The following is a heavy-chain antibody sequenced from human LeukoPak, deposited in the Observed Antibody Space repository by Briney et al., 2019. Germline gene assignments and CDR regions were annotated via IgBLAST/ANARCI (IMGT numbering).Heavy chain of an antibody. CDR1: GGSISSYY. V-gene: IGHV4-4*07. J-gene: IGHJ5*02. CDR2: IYTSGST. D-gene: IGHD6-13*01. CDR3: ARAGRSSSWYHQEKYNWFDP. Sequence: SETLSLTCTVSGGSISSYYWSWIRQPAGKGLEWIGRIYTSGSTNYNPSLKSRVTMSVDTSKNQFSLKLSSVTAADTAVYYCARAGRSSSWYHQEKYNWFDPWGQGTLVTVSS.